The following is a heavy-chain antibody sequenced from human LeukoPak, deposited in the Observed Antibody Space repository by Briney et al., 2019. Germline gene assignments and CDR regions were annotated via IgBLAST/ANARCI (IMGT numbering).Heavy chain of an antibody. V-gene: IGHV1-2*02. Sequence: ASVKVSSKPSGYTFTGYYMHWVRQAPGQGLEWMGWINPNSGGTNYAQKFQGRVTMTRDTSISTAYMELSRLRSDDTAVYYCARGIKEGYSYGFHAFDIWGQGTMVTVSS. CDR3: ARGIKEGYSYGFHAFDI. CDR1: GYTFTGYY. CDR2: INPNSGGT. J-gene: IGHJ3*02. D-gene: IGHD5-18*01.